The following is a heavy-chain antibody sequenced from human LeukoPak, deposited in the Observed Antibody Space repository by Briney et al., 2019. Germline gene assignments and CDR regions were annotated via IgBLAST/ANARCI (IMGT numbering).Heavy chain of an antibody. CDR2: IYYSGST. CDR1: GGSISSSSYY. J-gene: IGHJ6*03. CDR3: ARHVYDFWSGALNGYYYMDV. D-gene: IGHD3-3*01. Sequence: KPSETLSLTCTVSGGSISSSSYYWGWIRQPPGKGLEWIGSIYYSGSTYYNPSLKSRVTISVDTSKNQFSLKLSSVTAAGTAVYYCARHVYDFWSGALNGYYYMDVWGKGTTVTVSS. V-gene: IGHV4-39*01.